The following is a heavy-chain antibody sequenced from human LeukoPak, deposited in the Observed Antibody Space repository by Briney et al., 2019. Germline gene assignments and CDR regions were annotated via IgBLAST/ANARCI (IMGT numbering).Heavy chain of an antibody. D-gene: IGHD6-19*01. CDR3: ARDMTPYSSGWYAFDI. J-gene: IGHJ3*02. V-gene: IGHV3-74*01. Sequence: PGGSLRLSCAASGFTFSTYWMHWVRQAPGTGLVWVSRLDTAGTTTNYADSVRGRFTISRDNAKNTLYLQMNSLRAEDTAVYYCARDMTPYSSGWYAFDIWGQGTMVTVSS. CDR2: LDTAGTTT. CDR1: GFTFSTYW.